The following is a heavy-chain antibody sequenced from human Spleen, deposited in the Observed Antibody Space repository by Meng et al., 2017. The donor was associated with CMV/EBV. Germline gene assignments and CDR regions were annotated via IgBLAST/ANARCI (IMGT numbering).Heavy chain of an antibody. D-gene: IGHD1-14*01. Sequence: GESLKISCAASGFTFNSYGVTWVRQAPGQGLEWMGWISAYTGDSDTRYSPSFQGQVTISADKSISTAYLQWSSLKASDTAMYYCARRKRNTGDYYYYYGMDVWGQGTTVTVSS. CDR1: GFTFNSYG. V-gene: IGHV5-51*01. CDR3: ARRKRNTGDYYYYYGMDV. CDR2: SAYTGDSDT. J-gene: IGHJ6*02.